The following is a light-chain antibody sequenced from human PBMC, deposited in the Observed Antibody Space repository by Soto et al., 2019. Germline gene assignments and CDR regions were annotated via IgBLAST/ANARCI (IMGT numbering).Light chain of an antibody. CDR1: SSDVGGYNY. CDR2: DVS. CDR3: CSYAGSPRDV. J-gene: IGLJ1*01. Sequence: QSALTQPASVSGSPGQSITISCTGTSSDVGGYNYVSWYQQHPGKAPKLMIYDVSERPSGVPDRFSGSKSGNTASLTISGLQAEDEADYYCCSYAGSPRDVLGTGTKLTVL. V-gene: IGLV2-11*01.